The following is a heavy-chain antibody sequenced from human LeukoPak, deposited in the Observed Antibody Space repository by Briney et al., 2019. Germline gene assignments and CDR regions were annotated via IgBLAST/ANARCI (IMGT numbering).Heavy chain of an antibody. CDR1: GGSFSGYY. D-gene: IGHD2-2*01. Sequence: SETLSLTCAVYGGSFSGYYWSWIRQPPGKGLEWIGVINHSGSTNYNPSLKSRVTISVDTSKKQFSLKLSSVTAADTAVYYCARGVVVVPAATGQFDYWGQGTLVTVSS. V-gene: IGHV4-34*01. CDR3: ARGVVVVPAATGQFDY. J-gene: IGHJ4*02. CDR2: INHSGST.